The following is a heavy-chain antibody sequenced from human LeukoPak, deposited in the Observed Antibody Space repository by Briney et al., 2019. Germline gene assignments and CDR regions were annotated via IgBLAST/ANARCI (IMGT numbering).Heavy chain of an antibody. CDR3: AREGSAVAGIGFDY. V-gene: IGHV1-8*03. Sequence: GASVKVSCKASGYTFTSYDINWVRQATGQGLEWMGWMNPNSGNTGYAQKFQGRVTITRNTSISTAYMELSSLRSEDTAVYYCAREGSAVAGIGFDYWGQGTLATVSS. CDR1: GYTFTSYD. J-gene: IGHJ4*02. CDR2: MNPNSGNT. D-gene: IGHD6-19*01.